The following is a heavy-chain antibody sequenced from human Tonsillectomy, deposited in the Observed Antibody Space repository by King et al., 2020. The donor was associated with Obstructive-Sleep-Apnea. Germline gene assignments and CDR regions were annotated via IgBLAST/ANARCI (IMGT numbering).Heavy chain of an antibody. D-gene: IGHD6-6*01. CDR3: TRTIAARSSVDY. CDR1: GGSINSNNYY. J-gene: IGHJ4*02. CDR2: IYYSGST. Sequence: QLQESGPGLVKPSETLSLTCTVSGGSINSNNYYWGWVRQPPGKGLEWIGSIYYSGSTYYNPSLKSRGTISIDTSKNQFSLKLTSVTAADTAMYYCTRTIAARSSVDYWGQGTLVTVSS. V-gene: IGHV4-39*07.